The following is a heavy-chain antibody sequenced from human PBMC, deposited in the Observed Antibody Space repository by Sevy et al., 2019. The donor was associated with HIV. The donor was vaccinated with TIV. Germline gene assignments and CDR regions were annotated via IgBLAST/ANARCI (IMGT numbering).Heavy chain of an antibody. J-gene: IGHJ3*02. CDR3: AKDYDSSGDDAFDI. Sequence: GGSLRLSCAASGFTFSSYGMHWVRQAPGKGLEWVAVISYDGSNKYYADSVKGRFTISRDNSKNTLYLQMNSLRAEETAVYYCAKDYDSSGDDAFDIWGQGTMVTVSS. D-gene: IGHD3-22*01. V-gene: IGHV3-30*18. CDR1: GFTFSSYG. CDR2: ISYDGSNK.